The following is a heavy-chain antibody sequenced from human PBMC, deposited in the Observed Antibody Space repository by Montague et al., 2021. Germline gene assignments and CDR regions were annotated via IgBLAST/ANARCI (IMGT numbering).Heavy chain of an antibody. CDR1: GDSVRCGIYH. CDR3: AAYYYGGGGRGS. V-gene: IGHV4-61*01. D-gene: IGHD3-22*01. CDR2: ICDGGSA. J-gene: IGHJ5*02. Sequence: SETLSLTCSVSGDSVRCGIYHWGWIRQPPGKGLEWIGYICDGGSATYKTSLGSRVTMSLDTSSNQSSLNLRSATAADTAVYYCAAYYYGGGGRGSWGQGTLVTVSS.